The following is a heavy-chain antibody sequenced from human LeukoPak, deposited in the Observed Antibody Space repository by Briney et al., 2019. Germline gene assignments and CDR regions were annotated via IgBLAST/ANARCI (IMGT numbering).Heavy chain of an antibody. D-gene: IGHD2-21*01. Sequence: VQVSCQASGGTFSSYAISWVRQAPGQGLEWMGGIIPIFGTANYAQKFQGRVTITADESTSTAYMELSSLRSEDTAVYYCATGAAIRSYYYGMDVWGQGTTVTVSS. CDR1: GGTFSSYA. CDR3: ATGAAIRSYYYGMDV. CDR2: IIPIFGTA. V-gene: IGHV1-69*13. J-gene: IGHJ6*02.